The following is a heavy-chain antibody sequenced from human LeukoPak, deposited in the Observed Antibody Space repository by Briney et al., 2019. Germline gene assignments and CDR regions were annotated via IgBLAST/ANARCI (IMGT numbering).Heavy chain of an antibody. CDR2: IYHSGST. J-gene: IGHJ4*02. CDR3: ARSYYYVN. V-gene: IGHV4-38-2*02. Sequence: SETLSLTCTVSGYSISSGYYWGWIRQPPGKGLEWIGSIYHSGSTYYNPSLKSRVTTSVDTSKNQFSLKLSSVTAADTAVYYCARSYYYVNWGQGTLVTVSS. CDR1: GYSISSGYY.